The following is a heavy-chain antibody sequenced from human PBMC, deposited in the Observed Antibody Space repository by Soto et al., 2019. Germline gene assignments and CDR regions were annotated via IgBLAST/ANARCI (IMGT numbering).Heavy chain of an antibody. CDR3: ARGPSHGAFDY. Sequence: QEHLVQSGAEVKKPGASVKVSCKASGYTFTTYFLHWFRQAPGQGPEWMGWINTNSGDTNYAQNLQGRVTMTRDTSIDTVYMKLSRLKSDDTSVYYCARGPSHGAFDYWGQGTLVTVSS. J-gene: IGHJ4*02. V-gene: IGHV1-2*02. CDR1: GYTFTTYF. CDR2: INTNSGDT. D-gene: IGHD5-18*01.